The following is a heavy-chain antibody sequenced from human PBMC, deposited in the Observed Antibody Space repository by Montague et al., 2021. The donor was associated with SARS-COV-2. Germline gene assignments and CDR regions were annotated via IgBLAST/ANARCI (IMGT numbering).Heavy chain of an antibody. Sequence: SETLSLTCTVSGGSISSYYWSWIRQPPGKGLEWIGYIYYSGSTNYNPSLKSRVTISVDTSKNQFSLKLSSVTAADTAVYYCARLKGSGWNYYFDYWGRGTLVTVSS. CDR3: ARLKGSGWNYYFDY. D-gene: IGHD6-19*01. CDR2: IYYSGST. J-gene: IGHJ4*02. CDR1: GGSISSYY. V-gene: IGHV4-59*01.